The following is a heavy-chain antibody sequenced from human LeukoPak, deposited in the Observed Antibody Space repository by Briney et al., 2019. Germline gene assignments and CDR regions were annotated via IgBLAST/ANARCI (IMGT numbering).Heavy chain of an antibody. CDR1: GGSISSSSYF. Sequence: PSETLSLTCTVSGGSISSSSYFWGWIRQPPGKGLEWIGSIYHSGSTYYNPSLKSRVTISVDTSKNQFSLKLSSVTAADTAVYYCARGDYYGSGSLSDYWGQGTLVTVSS. J-gene: IGHJ4*02. V-gene: IGHV4-39*07. CDR3: ARGDYYGSGSLSDY. D-gene: IGHD3-10*01. CDR2: IYHSGST.